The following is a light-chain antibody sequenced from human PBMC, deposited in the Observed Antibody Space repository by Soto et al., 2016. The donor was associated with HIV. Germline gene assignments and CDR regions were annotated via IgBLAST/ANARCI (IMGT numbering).Light chain of an antibody. Sequence: SSELTQDPAVSVALGQTVRITCQGDSLRSYYASWYQQKPGQAPVLVIYGKNNRPSGIPDRFSGSSSGNTASLTITGAQAEDEADYYCNSRDSSGNHHWVFGGGTKLDRP. CDR1: SLRSYY. J-gene: IGLJ3*02. CDR3: NSRDSSGNHHWV. V-gene: IGLV3-19*01. CDR2: GKN.